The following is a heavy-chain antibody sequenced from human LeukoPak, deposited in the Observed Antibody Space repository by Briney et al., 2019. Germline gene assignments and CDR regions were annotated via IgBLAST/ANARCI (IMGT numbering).Heavy chain of an antibody. D-gene: IGHD2-15*01. Sequence: PSETLSLTCTVSGGSISSYDWSWMRQPPGKGLEWIGYIYYSGSTNYNPPLKSRVTISVDTSKNQVSLKLSSVTAADTAVYYCARAWLLRRGAFDYWGQGTLVTVSS. CDR1: GGSISSYD. CDR2: IYYSGST. J-gene: IGHJ4*02. CDR3: ARAWLLRRGAFDY. V-gene: IGHV4-59*01.